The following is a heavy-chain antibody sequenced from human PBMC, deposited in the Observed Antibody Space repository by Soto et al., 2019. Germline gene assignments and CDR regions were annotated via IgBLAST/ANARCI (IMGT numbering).Heavy chain of an antibody. V-gene: IGHV1-8*01. D-gene: IGHD3-3*01. CDR1: GYTFTSYD. CDR3: ARGWGLRFFSPSPDYYYGMDV. Sequence: PSVKVSCKASGYTFTSYDINWVRQATGQGLEWMGWMNPNSGNTGYAQKFQGRVTMTRNTSISTAYMELSSLRSEDTAVYYCARGWGLRFFSPSPDYYYGMDVWGQGTTVTVSS. J-gene: IGHJ6*02. CDR2: MNPNSGNT.